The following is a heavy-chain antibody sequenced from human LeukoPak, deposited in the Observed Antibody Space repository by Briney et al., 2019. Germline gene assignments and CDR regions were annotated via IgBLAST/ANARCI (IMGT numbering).Heavy chain of an antibody. CDR1: GYSISNGYY. Sequence: SETLSLTCTVSGYSISNGYYWGWIRQPPGKGLEWIGSIYHSGSTYYNPSLKSRVTISVDTSKNQFSLRLSSVTAADTAVYYCASGPFGVGYYYYMDVWGKGTTVTISS. CDR3: ASGPFGVGYYYYMDV. V-gene: IGHV4-38-2*02. CDR2: IYHSGST. J-gene: IGHJ6*03. D-gene: IGHD3-10*01.